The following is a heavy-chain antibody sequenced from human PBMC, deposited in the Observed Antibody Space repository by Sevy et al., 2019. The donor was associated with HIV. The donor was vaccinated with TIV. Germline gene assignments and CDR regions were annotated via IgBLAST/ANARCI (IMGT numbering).Heavy chain of an antibody. CDR2: IKQDGSEK. CDR1: GFTFSSYA. Sequence: GGSLRLSCAASGFTFSSYAMNWVRQAPGKGLEWVANIKQDGSEKYYVDSVKGRFTISRDNAKNSLYLQMNSLRAEDTAVYYCARNNLGNAFDIWGQGTMVTVSS. CDR3: ARNNLGNAFDI. V-gene: IGHV3-7*03. J-gene: IGHJ3*02. D-gene: IGHD1-1*01.